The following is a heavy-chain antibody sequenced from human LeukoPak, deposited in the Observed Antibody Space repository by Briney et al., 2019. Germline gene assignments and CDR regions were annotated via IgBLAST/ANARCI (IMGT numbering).Heavy chain of an antibody. D-gene: IGHD2-21*01. Sequence: ASVKVSXKASGYTFTHHYIHWVRQAPGQGLEWMGRINPNSGGTNYAQKFHGRVTLTRDSSISTAYMELSRLRSDDTAVYYCARDSADRRVVVITLPFDYWGQGTVVTVSS. CDR1: GYTFTHHY. CDR3: ARDSADRRVVVITLPFDY. V-gene: IGHV1-2*06. CDR2: INPNSGGT. J-gene: IGHJ4*02.